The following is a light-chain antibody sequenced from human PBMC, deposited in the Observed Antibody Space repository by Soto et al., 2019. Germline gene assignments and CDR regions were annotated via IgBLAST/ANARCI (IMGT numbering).Light chain of an antibody. J-gene: IGLJ1*01. Sequence: QSVLTQPASVSGSPGQSITISCTGTSSDVGGYNYVSWYQQHPGKAPKLMIYDVSNRPSGVSNRFSGSKSGNTASPTISGLQAEDEADYYCSSYTSSSTPVFGTWPKVTVL. CDR2: DVS. CDR3: SSYTSSSTPV. CDR1: SSDVGGYNY. V-gene: IGLV2-14*01.